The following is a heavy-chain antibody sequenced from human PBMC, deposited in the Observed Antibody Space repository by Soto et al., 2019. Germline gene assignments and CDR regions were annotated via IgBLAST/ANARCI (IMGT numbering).Heavy chain of an antibody. V-gene: IGHV3-9*01. D-gene: IGHD2-15*01. CDR1: GFTFDDYA. CDR2: ISWNSGSI. Sequence: DVQLVESGGGLVQPGRSLRLSCAASGFTFDDYAMHWVRQAPGKGLEWVSGISWNSGSIGYADSVKGQFTISRDNAKNSLYLQMNSLRAEDTALYYCAKEGYCSGGSCYGLDYWGQGTLVTVSS. J-gene: IGHJ4*02. CDR3: AKEGYCSGGSCYGLDY.